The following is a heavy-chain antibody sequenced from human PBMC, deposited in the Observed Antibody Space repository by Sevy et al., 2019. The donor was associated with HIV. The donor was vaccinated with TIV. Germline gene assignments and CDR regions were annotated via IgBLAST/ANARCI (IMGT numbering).Heavy chain of an antibody. CDR3: AIGGRHYYDSSGYYEFGTFDY. CDR1: GGSISSYY. CDR2: IYYSGST. V-gene: IGHV4-59*01. J-gene: IGHJ4*02. Sequence: SETLSLTCTVSGGSISSYYWSWIRQPPGKGLEWIGYIYYSGSTNYNPSLKSRVTISVDTSKNQFSLKLSSVTAADTAVYYCAIGGRHYYDSSGYYEFGTFDYWGQGTLVTVSS. D-gene: IGHD3-22*01.